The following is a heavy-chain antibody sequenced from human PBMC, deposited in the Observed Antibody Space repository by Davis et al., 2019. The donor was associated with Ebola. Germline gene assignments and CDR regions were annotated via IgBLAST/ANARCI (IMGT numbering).Heavy chain of an antibody. CDR2: IWYDGSNK. V-gene: IGHV3-33*08. Sequence: PGGSLRLSCAASGFTFSSYSMNWVRQAPGKGLEWVAVIWYDGSNKYYADSVKGRFTISRDNSKNTLYLQMNSLRTEDTALYYCARDRASNWETLGMDVWGQGTTVTVSS. CDR1: GFTFSSYS. D-gene: IGHD6-13*01. CDR3: ARDRASNWETLGMDV. J-gene: IGHJ6*02.